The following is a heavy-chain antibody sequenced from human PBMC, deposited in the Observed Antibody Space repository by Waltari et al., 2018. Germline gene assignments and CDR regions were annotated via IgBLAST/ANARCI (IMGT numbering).Heavy chain of an antibody. CDR2: ISWNSGSI. D-gene: IGHD5-12*01. J-gene: IGHJ4*02. CDR1: GFTFDDYA. Sequence: EVQLVESGGGLVQPGRSLRLSCAASGFTFDDYAMHWVRQAPGKGLEWVSGISWNSGSIGYADSVKGRFTISRDNAKNSLYLQMNSLRAEDTALYYCAKDRGGYSSVFDYWGQGTLVTVSS. V-gene: IGHV3-9*01. CDR3: AKDRGGYSSVFDY.